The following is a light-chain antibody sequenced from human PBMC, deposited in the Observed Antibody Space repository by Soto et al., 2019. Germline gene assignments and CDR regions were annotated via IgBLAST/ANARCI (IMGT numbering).Light chain of an antibody. Sequence: EIVMTQSPATLSVSPGERATLSCRASQSVSSNLAWYQQKPGQAPRLLIYGASTRATGIPATFSGCGSGTEFTLTISSLQSEDFAVYYCQQYDSWPPYTFGQGTKLEI. J-gene: IGKJ2*01. V-gene: IGKV3-15*01. CDR1: QSVSSN. CDR2: GAS. CDR3: QQYDSWPPYT.